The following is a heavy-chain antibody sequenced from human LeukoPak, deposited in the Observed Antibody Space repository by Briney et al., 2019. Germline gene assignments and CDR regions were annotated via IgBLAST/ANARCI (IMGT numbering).Heavy chain of an antibody. V-gene: IGHV3-23*01. J-gene: IGHJ6*02. CDR2: ISGSGGST. D-gene: IGHD2-21*02. CDR1: GFTFSTYA. CDR3: VHCGGDCYPCCGMDA. Sequence: GGSLRLSCAASGFTFSTYAVSWVRQAPGKGLEWVSVISGSGGSTYYADSVKGRFIISRDNSKNTLYLQINTLRAEDTAVYYCVHCGGDCYPCCGMDAWGQGTTVTVSS.